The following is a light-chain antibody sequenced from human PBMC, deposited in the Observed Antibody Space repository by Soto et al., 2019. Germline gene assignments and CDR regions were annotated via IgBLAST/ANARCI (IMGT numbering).Light chain of an antibody. CDR1: SSNIGNNF. Sequence: QSVLTQPPSVSAAPGQKATISCSGSSSNIGNNFVSWYQQFPGTAPKLLIYDNDKRPSGIPDRFSGSKSGTSATLGITGLQTGDEADYYCGTWDSSLSAGVVFGGGTKLTVL. CDR2: DND. V-gene: IGLV1-51*01. J-gene: IGLJ2*01. CDR3: GTWDSSLSAGVV.